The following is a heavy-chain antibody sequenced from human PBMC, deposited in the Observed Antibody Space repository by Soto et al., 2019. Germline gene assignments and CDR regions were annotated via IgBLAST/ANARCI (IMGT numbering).Heavy chain of an antibody. Sequence: QVQLVQSGAEVKKPGSSVKVSCKASGGTFSSYTISWVRQAPGQGLEWMGRIIPILGIANYAQKFQGRVTITADKTTSTDYMELSSLRSEDTAVYYCEMATTPEDFDCWGQGTLVTVSS. CDR3: EMATTPEDFDC. CDR1: GGTFSSYT. V-gene: IGHV1-69*02. CDR2: IIPILGIA. D-gene: IGHD5-12*01. J-gene: IGHJ4*02.